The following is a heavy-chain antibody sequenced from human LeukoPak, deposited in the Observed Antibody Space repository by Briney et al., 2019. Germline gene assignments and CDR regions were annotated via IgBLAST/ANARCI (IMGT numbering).Heavy chain of an antibody. Sequence: GGSLRLSCAVSRFTFSSYWMSWVRQAPGKGLEWVANIKQDGSEKYYVDSVKGRFTISRDNAKNSLYLQMNSLRAEDTAVYYCARELGSYSYGLDYWGQGTLVTVSS. CDR3: ARELGSYSYGLDY. CDR1: RFTFSSYW. D-gene: IGHD5-18*01. CDR2: IKQDGSEK. J-gene: IGHJ4*02. V-gene: IGHV3-7*03.